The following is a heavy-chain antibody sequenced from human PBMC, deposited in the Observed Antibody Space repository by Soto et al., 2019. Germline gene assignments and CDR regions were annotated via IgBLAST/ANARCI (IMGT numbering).Heavy chain of an antibody. V-gene: IGHV4-39*01. J-gene: IGHJ4*02. CDR1: GGSISSSSYY. Sequence: QLQLQESGPGLVKPSEALSLTCSVSGGSISSSSYYWGWIRQPPGKGLEWIGSIYYSGSTYYNPSLKSRVTISIDKSKNQFSLKLSSLTAADTAVYYCAGLEGLATISYYFAFWGQGTLVTVSS. CDR2: IYYSGST. D-gene: IGHD5-12*01. CDR3: AGLEGLATISYYFAF.